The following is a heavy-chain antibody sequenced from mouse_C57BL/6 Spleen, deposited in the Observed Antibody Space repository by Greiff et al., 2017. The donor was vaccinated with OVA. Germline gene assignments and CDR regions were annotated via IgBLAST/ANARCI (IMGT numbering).Heavy chain of an antibody. J-gene: IGHJ4*01. Sequence: QVQLEQPGTELVKPGASVKLSCKASGYTFTSYWMHWVKQRPGQGLEWIGNINPSNGGTNYNEKFKSKATLTVDKSSSTAYMQLSSLTSEDSAVYYCAPFDYYGYAMDYWGQGTSVTVSS. CDR3: APFDYYGYAMDY. D-gene: IGHD1-1*01. V-gene: IGHV1-53*01. CDR2: INPSNGGT. CDR1: GYTFTSYW.